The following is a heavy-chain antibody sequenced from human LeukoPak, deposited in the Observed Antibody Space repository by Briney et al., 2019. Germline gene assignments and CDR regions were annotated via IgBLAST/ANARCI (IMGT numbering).Heavy chain of an antibody. Sequence: SETLSLTCTVSGGSISSGSYYWRWIRQPAGRGLEWIGRISSSGSTNYNPSLKSRVTISVDTSKNQFSLKLSSVTAADTAVYYCARGDPLELSFDYWGQGTLVTVSS. CDR2: ISSSGST. CDR3: ARGDPLELSFDY. J-gene: IGHJ4*02. D-gene: IGHD1-26*01. V-gene: IGHV4-61*02. CDR1: GGSISSGSYY.